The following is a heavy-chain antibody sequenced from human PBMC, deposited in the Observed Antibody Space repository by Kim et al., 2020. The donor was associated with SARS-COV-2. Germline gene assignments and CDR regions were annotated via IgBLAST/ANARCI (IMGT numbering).Heavy chain of an antibody. V-gene: IGHV4-39*01. J-gene: IGHJ5*02. CDR1: GGSISSSSYY. CDR2: IYYSGST. Sequence: SETLSLTCTVSGGSISSSSYYWGWIRQPPGKGLEWIGSIYYSGSTYYNPSLKSRVTISVDTSKNQFSLKLSSVTAADTAVYYCARSRYGDYPNWFDPWGQGTLVTVSA. D-gene: IGHD4-17*01. CDR3: ARSRYGDYPNWFDP.